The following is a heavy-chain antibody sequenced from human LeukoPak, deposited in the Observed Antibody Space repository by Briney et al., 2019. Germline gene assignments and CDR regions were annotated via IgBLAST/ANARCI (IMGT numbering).Heavy chain of an antibody. D-gene: IGHD3-22*01. Sequence: SQTLSLTCTVSGGSISSGDYYCSWIRHPPGKCLEWIGYSYYRGSTYHNTSLKSRVPISVDTFTTQFSLKLSSVTAADTAVYYCATGSEIVVTSPFDPWGQGTLVTVSS. CDR2: SYYRGST. J-gene: IGHJ5*02. V-gene: IGHV4-30-4*08. CDR1: GGSISSGDYY. CDR3: ATGSEIVVTSPFDP.